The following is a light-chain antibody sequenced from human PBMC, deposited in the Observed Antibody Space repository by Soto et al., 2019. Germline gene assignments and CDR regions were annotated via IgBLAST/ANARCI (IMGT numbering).Light chain of an antibody. J-gene: IGLJ2*01. CDR2: LNSDGSH. CDR1: SGHSSYA. CDR3: QTWGTGIQV. V-gene: IGLV4-69*01. Sequence: QSVLTQSPSASASLEASVKLTCTLSSGHSSYAIAWHQQQPEKGPRYLMKLNSDGSHSKGDGIPDRLSGSSSGAERYLTISSLQSEDEADYYCQTWGTGIQVFGGGTQLTVL.